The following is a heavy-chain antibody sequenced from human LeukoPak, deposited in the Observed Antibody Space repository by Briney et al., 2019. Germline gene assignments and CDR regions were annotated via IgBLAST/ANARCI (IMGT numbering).Heavy chain of an antibody. CDR2: ISGSGGST. Sequence: AGGSLRLSCAASGFTFSSYAMSWVRQAPGKGLEWVSAISGSGGSTYYADSVKGWFTISRDNAKNSLYLQMNTLRVEDTAVYYCARDLPGELGRGVFDIWGQGTMVTVSS. CDR3: ARDLPGELGRGVFDI. V-gene: IGHV3-23*01. CDR1: GFTFSSYA. D-gene: IGHD1-1*01. J-gene: IGHJ3*02.